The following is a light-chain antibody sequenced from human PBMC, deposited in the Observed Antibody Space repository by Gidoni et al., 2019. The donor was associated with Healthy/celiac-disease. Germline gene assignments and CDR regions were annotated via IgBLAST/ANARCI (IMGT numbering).Light chain of an antibody. J-gene: IGLJ1*01. V-gene: IGLV2-14*01. CDR3: SSYTSSIIFYV. CDR1: SSDVGGYTY. Sequence: QSALTQPASVSGSPGQSITSSCTGTSSDVGGYTYVSWYQQHPGKAPKLMIYEVSNRPSGFSNRFSGSKSGNTAALTISGIQAEDEADYYCSSYTSSIIFYVCGTGTKVTVL. CDR2: EVS.